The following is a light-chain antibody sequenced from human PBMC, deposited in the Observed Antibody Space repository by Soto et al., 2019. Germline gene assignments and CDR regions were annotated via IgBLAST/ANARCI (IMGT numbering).Light chain of an antibody. CDR3: QQYGRSPLT. Sequence: IGLTHSPGTLSLSPGERAILSCRASQSLSSSFLAWYQQKPGQAPRLLIYSSSNRATGIPDRFSGGGSGTDFTLTISRLEPADFAVYYCQQYGRSPLTFGGGTKVAIK. CDR1: QSLSSSF. CDR2: SSS. J-gene: IGKJ4*01. V-gene: IGKV3-20*01.